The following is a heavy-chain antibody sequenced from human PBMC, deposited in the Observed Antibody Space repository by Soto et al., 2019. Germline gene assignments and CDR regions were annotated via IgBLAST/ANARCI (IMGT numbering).Heavy chain of an antibody. CDR1: GYTFTNYA. CDR2: ISPSTGDT. D-gene: IGHD2-15*01. V-gene: IGHV1-18*01. J-gene: IGHJ2*01. Sequence: QVHLVQSGAEVKEPGASVKVSCQASGYTFTNYAISWVRQAPGQGLEWMGWISPSTGDTDQAQGFQDRVTMPVDTSTNTGNMELRSLGTDDTAVYYCARCYCSIGSCYACWHLDLWGPGTLVTVSS. CDR3: ARCYCSIGSCYACWHLDL.